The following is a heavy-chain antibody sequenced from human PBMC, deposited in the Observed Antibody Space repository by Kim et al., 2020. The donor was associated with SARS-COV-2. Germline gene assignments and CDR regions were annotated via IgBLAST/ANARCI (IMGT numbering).Heavy chain of an antibody. J-gene: IGHJ5*02. CDR2: ISGSGGST. D-gene: IGHD3-9*01. CDR3: AKTRLSSGYADWFDP. V-gene: IGHV3-23*01. Sequence: GGSLRLSCAASGFTFSSYAMSWVRQAPGKGLEWVSAISGSGGSTYYADSVKGRFTISRDNSKNTLYLQMNSLRAEDTAVYYCAKTRLSSGYADWFDPWGQGTLVTVSS. CDR1: GFTFSSYA.